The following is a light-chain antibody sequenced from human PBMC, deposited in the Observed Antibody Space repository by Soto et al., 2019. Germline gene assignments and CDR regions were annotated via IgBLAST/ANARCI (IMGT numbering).Light chain of an antibody. J-gene: IGLJ2*01. CDR2: TNI. CDR1: GSNIGAGYD. V-gene: IGLV1-40*01. Sequence: QSVLTQPPSVSGAPGQRVTISCTGSGSNIGAGYDVHWYQHLPGTAPKLLIYTNINRPSGVPDRFSASKSGTSASLAITGLQAGDEADYYCQSYDSSLSGVVFGGGTKLTV. CDR3: QSYDSSLSGVV.